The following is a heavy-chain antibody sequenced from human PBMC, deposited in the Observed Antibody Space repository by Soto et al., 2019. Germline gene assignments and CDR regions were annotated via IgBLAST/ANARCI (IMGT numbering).Heavy chain of an antibody. J-gene: IGHJ5*02. CDR2: IWYDGSNK. CDR1: GFTFNSYG. D-gene: IGHD3-10*01. Sequence: GGPLKLSCAASGFTFNSYGVHWVRQAPGKGLEWVAVIWYDGSNKYYADSVKGRFTISRDNSKNTLYLQMNSLRAEDTAVYYCAREVRGVNLARWFDPWGQGTLVTVSS. CDR3: AREVRGVNLARWFDP. V-gene: IGHV3-33*01.